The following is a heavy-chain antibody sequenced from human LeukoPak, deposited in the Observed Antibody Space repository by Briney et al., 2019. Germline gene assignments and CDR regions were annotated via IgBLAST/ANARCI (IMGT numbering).Heavy chain of an antibody. CDR3: ARVRHDYGDYGYYYYYMDV. J-gene: IGHJ6*03. D-gene: IGHD4-17*01. V-gene: IGHV3-48*01. Sequence: GGSLRLSCAASGFTFSIYGMNWVRQAPGKGLEWVSYISSTSSTIYYADSVKGRFTISRDNAKNSLYLQMNSLRAEDTAVYYCARVRHDYGDYGYYYYYMDVWGKGTTVTISS. CDR2: ISSTSSTI. CDR1: GFTFSIYG.